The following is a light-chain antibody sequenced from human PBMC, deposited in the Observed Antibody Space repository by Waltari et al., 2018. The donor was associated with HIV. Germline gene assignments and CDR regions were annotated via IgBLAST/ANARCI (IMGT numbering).Light chain of an antibody. V-gene: IGLV1-40*01. Sequence: QSVLTQPPSVSGAPGQRVTISCTGGSSNIGADYDVHWYQQIPGTAPKLLISGNKNRPAGVPDRFSASKLGASASLAITGLQAEEEADYFCQSYDRSLSASVVFGGGTKLTVL. CDR2: GNK. CDR1: SSNIGADYD. CDR3: QSYDRSLSASVV. J-gene: IGLJ2*01.